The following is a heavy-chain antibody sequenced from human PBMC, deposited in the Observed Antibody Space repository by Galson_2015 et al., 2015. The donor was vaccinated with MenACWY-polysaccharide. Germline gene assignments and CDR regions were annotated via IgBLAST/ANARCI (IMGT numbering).Heavy chain of an antibody. Sequence: RTNADGGATNYAASVRGRFTISRDDSRSIAYLEMNSLITEDTAVYFCTRDRPLDYWGQGTLVSVSS. J-gene: IGHJ4*02. V-gene: IGHV3-49*02. CDR3: TRDRPLDY. CDR2: RTNADGGAT.